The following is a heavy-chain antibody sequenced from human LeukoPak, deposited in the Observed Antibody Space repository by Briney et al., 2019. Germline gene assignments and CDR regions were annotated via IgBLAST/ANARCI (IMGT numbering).Heavy chain of an antibody. V-gene: IGHV1-46*01. CDR3: ARGSVDYGGNTRVTEFDY. Sequence: ASVKVSCKASGYTFTSSYVHWVRQAAGQGLEWMGIINPSGGGTSYAQKFQGRVTITADESTSTAYMELSSLRSEDTAVYYCARGSVDYGGNTRVTEFDYWGQGTLVTVSS. CDR2: INPSGGGT. CDR1: GYTFTSSY. D-gene: IGHD4-23*01. J-gene: IGHJ4*02.